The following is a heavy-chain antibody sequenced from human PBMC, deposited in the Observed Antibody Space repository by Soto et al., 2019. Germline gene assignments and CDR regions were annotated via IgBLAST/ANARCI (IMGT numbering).Heavy chain of an antibody. D-gene: IGHD3-9*01. CDR1: GFTFSSYA. CDR2: ISGSGGST. V-gene: IGHV3-23*01. CDR3: AKDPPHYYDILTGQRDAFDI. Sequence: GGSLRLSCAASGFTFSSYAMSWVRQAPGKGLEWVSAISGSGGSTYYADSVKGRFTISRDNSKNTLYLQMNSLRAEDTAVYYCAKDPPHYYDILTGQRDAFDIWGQGTMVTVSS. J-gene: IGHJ3*02.